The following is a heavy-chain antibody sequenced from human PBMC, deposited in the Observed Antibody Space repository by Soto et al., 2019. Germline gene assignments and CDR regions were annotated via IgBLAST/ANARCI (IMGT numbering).Heavy chain of an antibody. CDR1: GFTFSSYG. CDR3: AKDLGGGDYSGMDV. D-gene: IGHD1-26*01. J-gene: IGHJ6*02. Sequence: PGGSLRLSCAASGFTFSSYGMHWVRQAPGKGLEWVAVISYDGSNKYYADSVKGRFTISRDNSKNTLYLQMNSLRAEDTAVYYCAKDLGGGDYSGMDVWGQGTTVTVSS. V-gene: IGHV3-30*18. CDR2: ISYDGSNK.